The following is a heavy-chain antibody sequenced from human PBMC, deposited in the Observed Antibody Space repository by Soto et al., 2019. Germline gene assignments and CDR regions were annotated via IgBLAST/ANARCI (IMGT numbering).Heavy chain of an antibody. CDR2: INPNSGGT. D-gene: IGHD3-3*01. Sequence: GASVKVSCKASGYTFTGYYMHWVRQAPGQGLEWMGWINPNSGGTNYAQKFQGWVTMTRDTSISTAYMELSRLRSDDTAVHYCARGSLQDFWSGYHPDAYYYYGMDVWGQGTTVTVSS. CDR1: GYTFTGYY. CDR3: ARGSLQDFWSGYHPDAYYYYGMDV. V-gene: IGHV1-2*04. J-gene: IGHJ6*02.